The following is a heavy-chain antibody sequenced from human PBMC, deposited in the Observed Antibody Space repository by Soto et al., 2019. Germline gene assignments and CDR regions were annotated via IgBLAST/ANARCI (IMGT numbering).Heavy chain of an antibody. J-gene: IGHJ3*02. CDR2: ITIDGSRK. Sequence: GGSLRLSCVASVFSFSTSDMHWVRQAPGKGLEWVAHITIDGSRKYYADSVKGRFTASRENSKNTVYLQINSLRPDETALYYCTRGPTHGAFDIWGQGTMVTVSS. CDR1: VFSFSTSD. V-gene: IGHV3-30*03. CDR3: TRGPTHGAFDI.